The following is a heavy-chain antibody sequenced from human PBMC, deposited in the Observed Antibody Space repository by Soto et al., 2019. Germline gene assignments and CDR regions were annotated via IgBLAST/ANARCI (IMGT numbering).Heavy chain of an antibody. CDR3: ARDGGYYRGYFDY. CDR1: GFTFSSYA. V-gene: IGHV3-64*01. Sequence: GGSLRLSCAASGFTFSSYAMHWVRQAPGKGLEYVSAISSNGGSTYYANSVKGRFTISRDNSKNTLYLQMGSLRAEDMAVYYCARDGGYYRGYFDYWGQGTLVTVSS. J-gene: IGHJ4*02. CDR2: ISSNGGST. D-gene: IGHD3-3*01.